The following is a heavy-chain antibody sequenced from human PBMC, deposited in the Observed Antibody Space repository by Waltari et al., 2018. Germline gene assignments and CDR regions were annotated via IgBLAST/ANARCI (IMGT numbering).Heavy chain of an antibody. CDR1: GYSFTSYY. Sequence: EVQVVQSGPEVKKPGESLKISCKASGYSFTSYYIGWVRRMPGKGLEGMGVIDPGDSRTRYNPSFQGQVTISADKSISTAYLQWSSLKASDTGIYYCTTLKNGGDDWFYFEHWGQGSLVTVS. CDR3: TTLKNGGDDWFYFEH. V-gene: IGHV5-51*01. CDR2: IDPGDSRT. D-gene: IGHD5-12*01. J-gene: IGHJ4*02.